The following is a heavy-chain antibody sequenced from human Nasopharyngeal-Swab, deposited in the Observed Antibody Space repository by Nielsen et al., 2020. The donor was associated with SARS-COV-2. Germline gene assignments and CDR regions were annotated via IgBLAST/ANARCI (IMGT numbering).Heavy chain of an antibody. CDR3: ARDVGDYYDSSGTFDY. D-gene: IGHD3-22*01. V-gene: IGHV3-74*01. J-gene: IGHJ4*02. CDR2: INSDGSST. Sequence: WIRPPPGKGLVWVSRINSDGSSTSYADSVKGRFTISRDNAKNTLYLQMNSLRAEDTAVYYCARDVGDYYDSSGTFDYWGQGTLVTVSS.